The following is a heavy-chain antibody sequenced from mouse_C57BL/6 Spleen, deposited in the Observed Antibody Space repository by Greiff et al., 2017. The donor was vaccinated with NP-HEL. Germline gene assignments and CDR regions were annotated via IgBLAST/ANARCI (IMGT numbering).Heavy chain of an antibody. CDR1: GYTFTSYW. Sequence: QVHVKQPGAELVKPGASVKLSCKASGYTFTSYWMHWVKQRPGQGLEWIGMIHPNSGSTNYNEKFKSKATLTVDKSSSTAYMQLSSLTSEDSAVYYCADYDYGVPFAYWGQGTLVTVSA. J-gene: IGHJ3*01. CDR2: IHPNSGST. D-gene: IGHD2-4*01. V-gene: IGHV1-64*01. CDR3: ADYDYGVPFAY.